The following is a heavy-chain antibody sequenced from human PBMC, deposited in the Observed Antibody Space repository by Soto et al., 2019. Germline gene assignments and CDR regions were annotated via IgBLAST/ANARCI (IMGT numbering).Heavy chain of an antibody. J-gene: IGHJ3*02. CDR2: VKSKTDGGTT. CDR3: MIAVAGRDDAFDI. CDR1: GFTFIYAW. D-gene: IGHD6-19*01. V-gene: IGHV3-15*01. Sequence: EVQVVESGGGLVKPGGSLRLSCAASGFTFIYAWMTWVRQAPGKGLEWVGRVKSKTDGGTTDYAAPVKGRFTISRDDSKNTLYLQMNSLKTEDTAVYYVMIAVAGRDDAFDIWGQGTMVTVSS.